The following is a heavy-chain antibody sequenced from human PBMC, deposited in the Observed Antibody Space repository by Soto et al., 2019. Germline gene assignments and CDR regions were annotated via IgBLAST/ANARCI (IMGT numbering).Heavy chain of an antibody. D-gene: IGHD3-3*01. CDR2: IRSKAYGGTT. V-gene: IGHV3-49*03. J-gene: IGHJ5*02. CDR3: TRGGATYYAFWSGEYWFVP. Sequence: GGSLRLSCTASGFTFGDYAMSWFRQAPGKGLEWVGFIRSKAYGGTTEYAASVKGRFTISRDDSKSIAHQQMNSLKTEDTAVYAGTRGGATYYAFWSGEYWFVPWGQGTLVTVSS. CDR1: GFTFGDYA.